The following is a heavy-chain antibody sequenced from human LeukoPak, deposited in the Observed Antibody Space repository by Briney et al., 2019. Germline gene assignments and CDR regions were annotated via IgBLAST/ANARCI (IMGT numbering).Heavy chain of an antibody. D-gene: IGHD3-10*01. CDR2: INHVATT. J-gene: IGHJ4*02. CDR3: ARGRTGSTNYDY. Sequence: SETLSLTCGVSGGSFSDYLWSCIRQPPGKGLEWIGQINHVATTNYNPSLKSRVTMSVDRSKNQFSLRLSSVTAADRAVYYCARGRTGSTNYDYWGQGVLVTVSS. CDR1: GGSFSDYL. V-gene: IGHV4-34*01.